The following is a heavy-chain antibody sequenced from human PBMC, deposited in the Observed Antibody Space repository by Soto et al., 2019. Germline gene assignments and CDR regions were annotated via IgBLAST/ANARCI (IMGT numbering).Heavy chain of an antibody. J-gene: IGHJ5*02. Sequence: SETLSLTCSVSGDSVSSGAYYWSWILQPPGKGLEWIGYVYYSGSTSYNPSLETGVTISVDTSKNQFSLKLTSVTPADTAIYYCARVKRSTSRLDPWGQGTLVTVSS. D-gene: IGHD1-26*01. CDR2: VYYSGST. CDR1: GDSVSSGAYY. CDR3: ARVKRSTSRLDP. V-gene: IGHV4-61*08.